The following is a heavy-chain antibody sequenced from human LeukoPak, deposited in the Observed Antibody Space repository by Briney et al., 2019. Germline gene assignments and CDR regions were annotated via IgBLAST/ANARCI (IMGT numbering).Heavy chain of an antibody. CDR3: GNLQMPLDH. V-gene: IGHV3-30*02. CDR2: IPYDGSTK. CDR1: GFTFSSYG. J-gene: IGHJ4*02. D-gene: IGHD4-11*01. Sequence: GGSLGLSCAASGFTFSSYGMHWVRQAPGKGLEWVAFIPYDGSTKYYADSVKGRLTISRTNSKNTLYLQMNSLRAEDTAVYYCGNLQMPLDHWGQGTLVTVSS.